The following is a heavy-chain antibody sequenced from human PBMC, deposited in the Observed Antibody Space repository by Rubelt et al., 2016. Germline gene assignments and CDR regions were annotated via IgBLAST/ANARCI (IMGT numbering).Heavy chain of an antibody. CDR1: GGSISSSSSY. J-gene: IGHJ4*02. V-gene: IGHV4-39*07. CDR2: SYYSGST. CDR3: ARVNIVVVPSANVDY. D-gene: IGHD2-2*01. Sequence: QLQLQESGPGLVKPSETLSLTCPVSGGSISSSSSYWGWIRQPPGKGLAWIGSSYYSGSTYYSPSLTSRVTTPGNTAKNQFYLKCSSVTAADTAVYYCARVNIVVVPSANVDYWGQGTLVTVSS.